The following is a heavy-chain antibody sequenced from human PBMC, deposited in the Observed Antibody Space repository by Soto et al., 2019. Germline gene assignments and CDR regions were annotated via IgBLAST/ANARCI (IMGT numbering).Heavy chain of an antibody. V-gene: IGHV4-39*01. Sequence: QVHLQESGPRLVEPSETLSLTCSVSGDSIRNSGHYWVWVRQPPGKVLEWIGSVYYSGTSYRKPSLKSRLTMSIDTSKNQFSLRLTSVTAADTAIYYCARPATVAPPDAFQVWSQGTLVTVSS. CDR3: ARPATVAPPDAFQV. D-gene: IGHD6-19*01. J-gene: IGHJ3*01. CDR2: VYYSGTS. CDR1: GDSIRNSGHY.